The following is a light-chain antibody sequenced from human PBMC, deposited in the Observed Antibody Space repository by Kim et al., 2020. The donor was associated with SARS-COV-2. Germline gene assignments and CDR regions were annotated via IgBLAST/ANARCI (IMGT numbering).Light chain of an antibody. CDR2: GAS. J-gene: IGKJ4*02. CDR3: QQYNDWPHFT. Sequence: IVMTQSPATLSVSPGERVTLSCRASQSVKNNLAWYQQRPGQAPRLLIYGASTRATDISARFIGSGSGTEFTLTIRSLQSEDLAVDYCQQYNDWPHFTFGGGTKVDIK. V-gene: IGKV3-15*01. CDR1: QSVKNN.